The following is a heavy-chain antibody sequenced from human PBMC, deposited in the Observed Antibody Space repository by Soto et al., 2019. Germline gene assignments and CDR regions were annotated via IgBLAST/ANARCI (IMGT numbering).Heavy chain of an antibody. D-gene: IGHD1-20*01. CDR2: LYTNGNT. J-gene: IGHJ6*02. Sequence: LSLTCTVSGGSVNSYYWSWIRQPAGKGLEWIGRLYTNGNTNYNPSLRSRVTMSVDTSKNQFSLTLSSVTAADTAVYYCATYNSGHYYFAMDVWGHGTTVTVSS. V-gene: IGHV4-4*07. CDR3: ATYNSGHYYFAMDV. CDR1: GGSVNSYY.